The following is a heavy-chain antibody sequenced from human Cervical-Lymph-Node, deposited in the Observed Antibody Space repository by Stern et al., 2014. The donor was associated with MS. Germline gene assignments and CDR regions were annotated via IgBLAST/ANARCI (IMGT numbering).Heavy chain of an antibody. CDR3: ARGLLGSENAFDI. D-gene: IGHD2-15*01. Sequence: VQLVESGAEVKKPGASVKVSCKASGYTFTSYGISWVRQAPGQGLEWMGWISAYNGNTNYAQKLQDRVTMTTDTSTSTACMELRSLRSDDTAVYYCARGLLGSENAFDIWGQGTMVTVSS. J-gene: IGHJ3*02. CDR1: GYTFTSYG. CDR2: ISAYNGNT. V-gene: IGHV1-18*01.